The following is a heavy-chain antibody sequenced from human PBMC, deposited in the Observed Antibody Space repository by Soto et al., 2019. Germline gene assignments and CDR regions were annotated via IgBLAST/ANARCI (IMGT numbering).Heavy chain of an antibody. CDR1: GFSLSTSGVG. J-gene: IGHJ6*02. CDR3: AHSRGIKFYGKMGYGSGSYYPEPAKPTSYYYYGMDV. CDR2: IYWNDDK. Sequence: SGPTLVNPTQTLTLTCTFSGFSLSTSGVGVGWIRQPPGKALEWLALIYWNDDKRYSPSLKSRLTITKDTPKNQVVLKMTNMDPVETATYYCAHSRGIKFYGKMGYGSGSYYPEPAKPTSYYYYGMDVWGQGTTVTVSS. D-gene: IGHD3-10*01. V-gene: IGHV2-5*01.